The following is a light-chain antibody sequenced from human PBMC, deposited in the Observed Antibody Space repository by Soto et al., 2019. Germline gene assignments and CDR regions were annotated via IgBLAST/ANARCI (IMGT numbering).Light chain of an antibody. Sequence: DIQMTQSPSTLSAAGGDRGTSTCRASQSISSWLAWYQQKPGKAPKVLIYDASSLESGVPSRFSGRGSGTEFTLTISSLQPDDFATYYCQQYNSYSWTFGQGTKVDIK. CDR3: QQYNSYSWT. CDR2: DAS. V-gene: IGKV1-5*01. J-gene: IGKJ1*01. CDR1: QSISSW.